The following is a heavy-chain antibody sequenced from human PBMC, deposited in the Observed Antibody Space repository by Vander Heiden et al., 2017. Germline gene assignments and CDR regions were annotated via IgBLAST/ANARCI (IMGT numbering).Heavy chain of an antibody. CDR3: ARVGRWCGELWSRFDP. CDR1: GGSFSGYY. D-gene: IGHD3-10*01. Sequence: QVQLQQWGAGLLKPSETLSLTCAVYGGSFSGYYWSWIRQPPGKGLEWIGEINHSGSTNYNPSLKSRVTISVDTSKNQFSLKLSSVTAAETAVYYCARVGRWCGELWSRFDPWGQGTLVTLSS. J-gene: IGHJ5*02. CDR2: INHSGST. V-gene: IGHV4-34*01.